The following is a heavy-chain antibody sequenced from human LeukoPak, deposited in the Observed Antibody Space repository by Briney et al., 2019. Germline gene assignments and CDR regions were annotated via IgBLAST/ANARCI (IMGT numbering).Heavy chain of an antibody. CDR1: GGTFSSYA. V-gene: IGHV1-69*05. CDR3: ARAEVVTIFGVFIKYNWFDP. CDR2: IIPIFGTA. Sequence: GASVKVSCKASGGTFSSYAISWVRQTPGQGLEWMGGIIPIFGTANYAQKSRGRVTITTDESPSTAYMELSSLRSEDTAVYYCARAEVVTIFGVFIKYNWFDPWGQGTLVTVSS. D-gene: IGHD3-3*01. J-gene: IGHJ5*02.